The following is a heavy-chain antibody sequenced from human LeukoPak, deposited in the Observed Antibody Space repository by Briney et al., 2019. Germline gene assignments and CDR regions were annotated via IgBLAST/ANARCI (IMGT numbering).Heavy chain of an antibody. CDR3: ALGISSSWTFDY. D-gene: IGHD6-13*01. V-gene: IGHV3-23*01. J-gene: IGHJ4*02. Sequence: GGSLRLSCAASGFTFSSYAMSWVRQAPGKGLEWVSAISGSGGSTYYADSVKGRFTISRDNSKNTLFLQMNSLRAEDTAVYYCALGISSSWTFDYWGQGILVTVSS. CDR1: GFTFSSYA. CDR2: ISGSGGST.